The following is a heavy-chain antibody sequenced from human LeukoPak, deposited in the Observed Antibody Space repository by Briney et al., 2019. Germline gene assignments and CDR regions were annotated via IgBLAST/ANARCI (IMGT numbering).Heavy chain of an antibody. CDR1: GFTVSSNY. CDR3: ARTTSVRSFDY. J-gene: IGHJ4*02. D-gene: IGHD3-10*01. Sequence: PGGSLRLSCAASGFTVSSNYMSWVRQAPGKGLEWVSVIYSGGSTYYADSVKGRFTISRDNSKNTLYLQMNSLRAEDTAVYYCARTTSVRSFDYWGQGTLVTVSS. CDR2: IYSGGST. V-gene: IGHV3-53*01.